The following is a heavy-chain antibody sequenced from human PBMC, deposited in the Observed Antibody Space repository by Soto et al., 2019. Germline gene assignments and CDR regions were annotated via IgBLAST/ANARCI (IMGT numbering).Heavy chain of an antibody. J-gene: IGHJ6*02. CDR1: GGSISSYY. CDR2: VHHSWGS. V-gene: IGHV4-59*08. Sequence: QVQLQESGPGLVKPSETLSLSCTVSGGSISSYYWSWFRQSPGKRMEWIGYVHHSWGSSYNPSLQSRGAISLDTPKSQFSPKVTSVTATDTAVYYCARQGFGPLHGLVDVWGQGTTVTVSS. D-gene: IGHD3-10*01. CDR3: ARQGFGPLHGLVDV.